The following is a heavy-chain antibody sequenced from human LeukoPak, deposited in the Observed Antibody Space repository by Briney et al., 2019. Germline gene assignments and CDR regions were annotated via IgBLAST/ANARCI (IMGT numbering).Heavy chain of an antibody. J-gene: IGHJ4*02. CDR2: IYHSGST. D-gene: IGHD5-24*01. V-gene: IGHV4-38-2*02. CDR1: RYSISSGYY. CDR3: ARDSLATIDGGGY. Sequence: SETLSLTCTVSRYSISSGYYWGWIRQPPGKRLEWIGSIYHSGSTYYNPSLKSRVTISVDTSKNQFSLKLSSVTAADTAVYYCARDSLATIDGGGYWGQGTLVTVSS.